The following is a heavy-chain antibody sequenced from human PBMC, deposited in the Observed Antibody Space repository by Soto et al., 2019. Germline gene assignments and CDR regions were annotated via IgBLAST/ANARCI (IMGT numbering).Heavy chain of an antibody. V-gene: IGHV3-48*03. CDR1: GFTFSSYE. CDR3: ARALRATAAWNWFDP. D-gene: IGHD6-13*01. CDR2: ISSSGTTT. J-gene: IGHJ5*02. Sequence: GGSLRLSCAASGFTFSSYEMNWVRQAPGKRPEWISYISSSGTTTDYAASVRGRFTVSRDNTKNSLYLQMNSLRAEDTAFYYCARALRATAAWNWFDPWGQGTLVTV.